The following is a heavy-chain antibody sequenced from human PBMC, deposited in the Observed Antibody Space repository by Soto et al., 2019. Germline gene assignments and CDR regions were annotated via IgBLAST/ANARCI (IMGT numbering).Heavy chain of an antibody. CDR2: IYYSGST. CDR3: ARHMIRGARRGYFDL. V-gene: IGHV4-31*03. D-gene: IGHD3-10*01. J-gene: IGHJ2*01. Sequence: QVQLQESGPGLVKPSQTLSLTSTVSGGSISSGGYYWSWIRQHPGKGLEWIGYIYYSGSTNCNPSLKSRVTISLDTSENHCSLKLSSVTAADTAVYYCARHMIRGARRGYFDLWGRGTLVTVSS. CDR1: GGSISSGGYY.